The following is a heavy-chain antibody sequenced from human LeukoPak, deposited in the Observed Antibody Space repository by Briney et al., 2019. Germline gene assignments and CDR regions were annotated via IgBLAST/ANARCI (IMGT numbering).Heavy chain of an antibody. V-gene: IGHV4-34*01. CDR2: INHSGST. J-gene: IGHJ5*02. Sequence: PSETLSLTCAVYGGSFSGYYWSWIRQPPGKGLEWIGEINHSGSTNYNPSLKSRVTISVDTSKNQFSLKLSSVTAADTAVYYCARGHYSNYWFDPWGQGTLVTVSS. CDR3: ARGHYSNYWFDP. CDR1: GGSFSGYY. D-gene: IGHD4-11*01.